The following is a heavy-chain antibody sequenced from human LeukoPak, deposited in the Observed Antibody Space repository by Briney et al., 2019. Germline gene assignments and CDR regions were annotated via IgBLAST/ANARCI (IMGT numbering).Heavy chain of an antibody. V-gene: IGHV3-33*01. Sequence: GGSLRLSCAASGFTFSSFGMHWVRQAPGKGLEWVAVIWYDGSNKYYADSVKGRFTISRDNSKNTLYLQMNSLRAEDTAVYYCERLQPYFYDSSGYSDYWGQGTLVTVSS. D-gene: IGHD3-22*01. CDR3: ERLQPYFYDSSGYSDY. J-gene: IGHJ4*02. CDR1: GFTFSSFG. CDR2: IWYDGSNK.